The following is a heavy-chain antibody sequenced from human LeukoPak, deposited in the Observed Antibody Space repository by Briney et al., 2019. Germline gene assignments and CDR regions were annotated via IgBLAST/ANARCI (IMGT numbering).Heavy chain of an antibody. D-gene: IGHD2-2*01. V-gene: IGHV3-64*01. CDR2: ISSNGGRT. J-gene: IGHJ5*02. Sequence: GGSLRLSCVASGFTFNNYAMHWVRQAPGKGLEFVAAISSNGGRTYYGKSVKGRFTISRDNFKNMLFLQMGSLRGDDTAVYYCAREVLPAANGDNCFDPWGQGTLVTVSS. CDR3: AREVLPAANGDNCFDP. CDR1: GFTFNNYA.